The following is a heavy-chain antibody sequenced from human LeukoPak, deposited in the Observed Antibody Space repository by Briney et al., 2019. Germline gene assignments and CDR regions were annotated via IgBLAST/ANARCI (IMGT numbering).Heavy chain of an antibody. J-gene: IGHJ6*03. CDR3: ARAGGGRRPYYMDV. D-gene: IGHD1-1*01. CDR1: GYTFTSYD. Sequence: ASVKVSCKASGYTFTSYDINWVRQATGQGLEWMGRMNPNSGNTGYAQKFQGRVTMTRNTSISTAYMELSSLRSEDTAVYYCARAGGGRRPYYMDVWGKGTTVTVSS. CDR2: MNPNSGNT. V-gene: IGHV1-8*01.